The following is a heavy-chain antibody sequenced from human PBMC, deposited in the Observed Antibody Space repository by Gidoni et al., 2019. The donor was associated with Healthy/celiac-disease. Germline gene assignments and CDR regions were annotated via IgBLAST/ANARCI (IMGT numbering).Heavy chain of an antibody. V-gene: IGHV3-9*01. CDR2: ISWNSGSI. J-gene: IGHJ3*02. D-gene: IGHD6-13*01. CDR3: AKDTQQLVMDAFDI. Sequence: EVQLLESGGVLVQPGRSLRLSCAASVFPFDDYAMHWARQAPGKGLEWVSGISWNSGSIGYADSVKGRFTISRDNAKNSLYLQMNSLRAEDTALYYCAKDTQQLVMDAFDIWGQGTMVTVSS. CDR1: VFPFDDYA.